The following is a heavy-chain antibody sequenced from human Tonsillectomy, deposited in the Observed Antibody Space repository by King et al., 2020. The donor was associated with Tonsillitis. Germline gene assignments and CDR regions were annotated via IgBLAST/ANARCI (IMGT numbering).Heavy chain of an antibody. CDR1: GGSISSYY. V-gene: IGHV4-4*07. CDR3: ARDSGRGVRGYYYYYGMDV. J-gene: IGHJ6*02. D-gene: IGHD3-10*01. CDR2: IYTSGST. Sequence: VQLQESGPGLVKPSETLSLTCTVSGGSISSYYWSWIRQPAGKGLEWIGRIYTSGSTNYNPSHKSRVTMSVDTSKNQFSLKLSSVTAADTAVYYCARDSGRGVRGYYYYYGMDVWGQGTTVTVSS.